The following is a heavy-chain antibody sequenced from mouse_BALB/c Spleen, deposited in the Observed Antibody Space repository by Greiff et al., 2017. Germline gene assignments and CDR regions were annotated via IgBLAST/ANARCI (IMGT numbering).Heavy chain of an antibody. CDR3: ARGGSTATAWFAY. D-gene: IGHD1-2*01. J-gene: IGHJ3*01. CDR2: ISNGGGST. V-gene: IGHV5-12-2*01. Sequence: EVKVVESGGGLVQPGGSLKLSCAASGFTFSSYTMSWVRQTPEKRLEWVAYISNGGGSTYYPDTVKGRFTISRDNAKNTLYLQMSSLKSEDTAMYYCARGGSTATAWFAYWGQGTLVTVSA. CDR1: GFTFSSYT.